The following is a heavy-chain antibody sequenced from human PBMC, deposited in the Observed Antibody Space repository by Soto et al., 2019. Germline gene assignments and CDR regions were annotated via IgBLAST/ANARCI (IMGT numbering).Heavy chain of an antibody. D-gene: IGHD5-12*01. CDR3: ARWLSGYGDYFDY. V-gene: IGHV1-18*01. CDR1: GYTFTSYD. J-gene: IGHJ4*02. Sequence: QVQLVQSGAEVKKPGASVKVSCKASGYTFTSYDISWVRQAPGQGLEWMGWISVHNGNTNYAQKFQGRVTMTTDTSTSPAYMELRGLRSDDTAVYYCARWLSGYGDYFDYSGQGTLVTVSS. CDR2: ISVHNGNT.